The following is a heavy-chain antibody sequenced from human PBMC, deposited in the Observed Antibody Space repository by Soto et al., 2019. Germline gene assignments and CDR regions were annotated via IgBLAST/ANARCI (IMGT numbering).Heavy chain of an antibody. Sequence: GGSLRLSCVASGFNFKKFAMSWVRQARGEGLEWVSGISCCGDWTSYADSVKGRLSIARDDSTNTLSLQMNTLRVEDTAQYYCAKADGEQWLLPHLDKWGQGTLVTVSS. V-gene: IGHV3-23*01. CDR3: AKADGEQWLLPHLDK. CDR1: GFNFKKFA. CDR2: ISCCGDWT. D-gene: IGHD6-19*01. J-gene: IGHJ4*02.